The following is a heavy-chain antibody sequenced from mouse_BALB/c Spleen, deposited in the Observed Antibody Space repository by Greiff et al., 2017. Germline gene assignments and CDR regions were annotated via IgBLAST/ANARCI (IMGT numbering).Heavy chain of an antibody. J-gene: IGHJ1*01. CDR1: GYTFTSYY. Sequence: QVQLQQSGAELVKPGASVKLSCKASGYTFTSYYMYWVKQRPGQGLEWIGEINPSNGGTNFNEKFKSKATLTVDKSSSTAYMQLSSLTSEDSAVDYCTRREYYGGHWYFDVWGAGTTVTVSS. V-gene: IGHV1S81*02. D-gene: IGHD1-2*01. CDR2: INPSNGGT. CDR3: TRREYYGGHWYFDV.